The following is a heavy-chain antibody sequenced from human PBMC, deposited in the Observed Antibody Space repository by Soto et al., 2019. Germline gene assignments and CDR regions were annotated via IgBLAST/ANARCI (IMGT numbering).Heavy chain of an antibody. CDR3: ARVHCSGGSCYSELYYYYYMDV. J-gene: IGHJ6*03. CDR2: ISAYNGNK. CDR1: GYTFTSYG. Sequence: ASVKVSCKASGYTFTSYGISWVRQAPGQGLEWMGWISAYNGNKNYAQKLQGRVTMTTDTSTSTAYMELRSLRSDDTAVYYCARVHCSGGSCYSELYYYYYMDVWGKGTTVTVSS. V-gene: IGHV1-18*01. D-gene: IGHD2-15*01.